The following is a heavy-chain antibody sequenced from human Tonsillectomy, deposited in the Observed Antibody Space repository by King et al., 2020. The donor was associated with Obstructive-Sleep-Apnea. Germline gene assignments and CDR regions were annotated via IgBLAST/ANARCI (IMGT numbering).Heavy chain of an antibody. CDR3: ARAPMVRGIIRWFDP. CDR2: IYYIGST. V-gene: IGHV4-31*03. CDR1: GGSISRGDYY. D-gene: IGHD3-10*01. Sequence: QLQESGPGLVKPSQNLSLTCTVSGGSISRGDYYWSWIRQHPGKGLEWIGNIYYIGSTNYKPSLKSRVSISVDTSKNQFSLKLSSVTAADTAGYYCARAPMVRGIIRWFDPWGQGTLVTVSS. J-gene: IGHJ5*02.